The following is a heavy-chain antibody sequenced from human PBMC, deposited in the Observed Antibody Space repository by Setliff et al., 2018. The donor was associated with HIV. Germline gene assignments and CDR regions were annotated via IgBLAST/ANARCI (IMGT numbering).Heavy chain of an antibody. Sequence: GGSLRLSCAGSGFTFSSYGMSWVRQAPGKGLEWVSVISGSGGGTYYADSVKGRFTISRDNSKDTLYLQMDSLRAEDTAVYYCARATHYPSPWIDPWGQGTLVTVSS. D-gene: IGHD3-10*01. CDR2: ISGSGGGT. V-gene: IGHV3-23*01. J-gene: IGHJ5*02. CDR3: ARATHYPSPWIDP. CDR1: GFTFSSYG.